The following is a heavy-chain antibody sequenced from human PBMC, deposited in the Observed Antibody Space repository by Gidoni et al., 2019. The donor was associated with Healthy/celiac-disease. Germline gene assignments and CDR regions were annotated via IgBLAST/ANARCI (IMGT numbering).Heavy chain of an antibody. CDR3: ASTVLLWFGEYPYYYGMDV. D-gene: IGHD3-10*01. J-gene: IGHJ6*02. CDR1: GYTFTSYY. Sequence: VQLVQSRAEVNKPGASVQVPCTASGYTFTSYYIHWVRQAPGQGLEWMGIINPSGGSTSYAQKFQGRVTMTRDTSTSTVYMELSSLRSEDTAVYYCASTVLLWFGEYPYYYGMDVWGQGTTVTVSS. CDR2: INPSGGST. V-gene: IGHV1-46*01.